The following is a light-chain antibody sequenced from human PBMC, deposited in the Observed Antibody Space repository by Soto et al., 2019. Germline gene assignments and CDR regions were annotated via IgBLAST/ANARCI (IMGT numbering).Light chain of an antibody. Sequence: QSVLTQPPSASGTPGQRVNISCSGSSSNIGSNYVYWYRQFPGTAPKLLIQRNNQRPSGVPARFSGSKSGTSASLAISGLRSEDEADYYCATWDDRLKGVFGGGTKLTVL. CDR3: ATWDDRLKGV. J-gene: IGLJ2*01. CDR2: RNN. V-gene: IGLV1-47*01. CDR1: SSNIGSNY.